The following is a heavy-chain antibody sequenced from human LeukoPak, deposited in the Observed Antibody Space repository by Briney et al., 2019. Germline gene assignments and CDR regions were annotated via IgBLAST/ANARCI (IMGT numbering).Heavy chain of an antibody. V-gene: IGHV3-53*01. CDR2: IYSGGNT. D-gene: IGHD4-17*01. CDR1: GFTVSSNS. Sequence: GGSLRPSCTVSGFTVSSNSMSWVRQAPGKGLEWVSFIYSGGNTHYSDSVKGRFTISRDNSKNTLYLQMNSLRADDTAVYYCARRAGEYSHPYDYWGQGTLVTVSS. J-gene: IGHJ4*02. CDR3: ARRAGEYSHPYDY.